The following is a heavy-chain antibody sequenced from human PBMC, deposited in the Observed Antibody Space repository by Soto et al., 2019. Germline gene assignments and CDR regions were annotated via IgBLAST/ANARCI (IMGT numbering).Heavy chain of an antibody. Sequence: EVQLLESGGGLVQPGGSLRLSCAASGFTFSSYAMSWVRQAPGKGLGWVSAISGSGGSTYYADSVEGRFTISRDNSKNTLYLQMNSLRAEDTAVYYCANGLDLDGSGLGDYWGQGTLVTVSS. V-gene: IGHV3-23*01. CDR3: ANGLDLDGSGLGDY. CDR2: ISGSGGST. D-gene: IGHD3-10*01. J-gene: IGHJ4*02. CDR1: GFTFSSYA.